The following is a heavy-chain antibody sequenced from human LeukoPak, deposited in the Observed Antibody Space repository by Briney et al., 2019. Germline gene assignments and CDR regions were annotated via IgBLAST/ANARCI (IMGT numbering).Heavy chain of an antibody. V-gene: IGHV5-51*01. CDR3: VRLLWTWALNYYYVMDV. CDR1: GYSFSTNW. CDR2: IHAGNFVT. Sequence: GESLKISCTGSGYSFSTNWIGWVRQTPGKGLEWMGIIHAGNFVTRYRPSFQGQVPISADKSISTAYLQWDNLKASDTATYYCVRLLWTWALNYYYVMDVWGQGTTVTVSS. D-gene: IGHD3-10*01. J-gene: IGHJ6*02.